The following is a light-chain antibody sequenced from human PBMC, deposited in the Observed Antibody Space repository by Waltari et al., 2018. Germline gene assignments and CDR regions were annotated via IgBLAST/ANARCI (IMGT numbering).Light chain of an antibody. CDR3: QKYVNLPAT. CDR2: DAS. J-gene: IGKJ1*01. CDR1: QSVGRY. V-gene: IGKV3-20*01. Sequence: SCRASQSVGRYLAWYQQKPGQAPRLRIYDASTRATGIPDRFSGSGSGTDFSLTISRLESEDFAVYYCQKYVNLPATFGQGTKVEIK.